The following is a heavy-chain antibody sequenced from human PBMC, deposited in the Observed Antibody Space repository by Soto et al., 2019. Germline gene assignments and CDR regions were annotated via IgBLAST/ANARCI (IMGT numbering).Heavy chain of an antibody. CDR1: GFTFSSYS. CDR2: ISSSSSYI. V-gene: IGHV3-21*01. Sequence: LRLSCAASGFTFSSYSMNWVRQAPGKGLEWVSSISSSSSYIYYADSVKGRFTISRDNAKNSLYLQMNSLRAEDTAVYYCARDLFIDAYVWGSYRYTIDYWGQGSLVTVCS. J-gene: IGHJ4*02. D-gene: IGHD3-16*02. CDR3: ARDLFIDAYVWGSYRYTIDY.